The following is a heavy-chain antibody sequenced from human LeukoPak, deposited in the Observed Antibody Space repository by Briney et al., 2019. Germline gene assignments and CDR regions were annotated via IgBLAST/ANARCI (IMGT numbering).Heavy chain of an antibody. D-gene: IGHD3-10*01. J-gene: IGHJ4*02. CDR2: INPNSGGT. Sequence: ASVKVSCKASGYTFTGYYMHWVRQAPGQGLEWMGWINPNSGGTNYAQKFQGRVTMTRDTSISTAYMELSRLRSDDTAVYYCARDLGGVPKDVGWFGELLSDYWGQGTLVTVSS. CDR1: GYTFTGYY. V-gene: IGHV1-2*02. CDR3: ARDLGGVPKDVGWFGELLSDY.